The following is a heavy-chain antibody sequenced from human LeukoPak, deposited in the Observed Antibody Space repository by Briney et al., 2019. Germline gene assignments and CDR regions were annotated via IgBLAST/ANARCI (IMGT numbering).Heavy chain of an antibody. CDR2: IRSKANSYAT. Sequence: GGSLRLSCAASGFTFSGSAMHWVRQASGEGLEWVGRIRSKANSYATAYAASVKGRFTISRDDSKNTAYLQMNSLKTEDTAVYYCTSHTVARDYWGQGTLVTVSS. J-gene: IGHJ4*02. V-gene: IGHV3-73*01. CDR3: TSHTVARDY. CDR1: GFTFSGSA. D-gene: IGHD6-19*01.